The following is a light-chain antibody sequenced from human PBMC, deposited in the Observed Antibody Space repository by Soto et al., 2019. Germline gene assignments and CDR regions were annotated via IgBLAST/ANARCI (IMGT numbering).Light chain of an antibody. Sequence: QSVLTQPPSVSAAPGQKVTISCSGSSSNIGNNYVSWYQQLPGTAPKLLIYENNKRPSGIPDRSSGSKSGTSATLGITGLQTGDEADYYCGTWDSSLSASYVFGTGTKVTVL. CDR1: SSNIGNNY. CDR3: GTWDSSLSASYV. CDR2: ENN. V-gene: IGLV1-51*02. J-gene: IGLJ1*01.